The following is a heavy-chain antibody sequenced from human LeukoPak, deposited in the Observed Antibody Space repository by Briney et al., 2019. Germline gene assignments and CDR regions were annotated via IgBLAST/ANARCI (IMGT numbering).Heavy chain of an antibody. J-gene: IGHJ6*03. CDR1: GFTFSSYW. V-gene: IGHV3-7*01. D-gene: IGHD3-22*01. Sequence: PGGSLRLSCAASGFTFSSYWMSWVRQAPGKGLEWVANIKQDGSEKYYVDSVKGRFTISRDNAKNSLYLQMNSLRAEDTAVYYCARDVNYYDSSGYRFYYYYMDVWGKGTTVTVSS. CDR3: ARDVNYYDSSGYRFYYYYMDV. CDR2: IKQDGSEK.